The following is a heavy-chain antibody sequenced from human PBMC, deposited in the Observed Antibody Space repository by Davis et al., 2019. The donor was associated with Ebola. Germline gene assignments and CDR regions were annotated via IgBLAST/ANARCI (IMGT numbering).Heavy chain of an antibody. D-gene: IGHD1-26*01. V-gene: IGHV3-23*01. CDR2: ISGSGGST. J-gene: IGHJ4*02. CDR3: AKDWSVSGSYVDY. CDR1: GFTVSSNY. Sequence: GESLKISCAASGFTVSSNYMSWVCQAPGKGLEWVSAISGSGGSTYYADSVKGRFTISRDNSKNTLYLQMNSLRAEDTAVYYCAKDWSVSGSYVDYWGQGTLVTVSS.